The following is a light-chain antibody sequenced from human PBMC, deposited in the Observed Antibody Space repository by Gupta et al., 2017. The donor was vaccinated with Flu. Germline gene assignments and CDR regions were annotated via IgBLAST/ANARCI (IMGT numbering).Light chain of an antibody. V-gene: IGKV1-5*03. Sequence: STLSASVGDRVAFTCRASQSIRSWLAWYQQKPGKAPKLLIYQASSLESGVPSRFSGSGSGTEFTLTISSLQPDDFATYYCQQYNSYLRGTFGQGTKLEIK. CDR3: QQYNSYLRGT. J-gene: IGKJ2*02. CDR1: QSIRSW. CDR2: QAS.